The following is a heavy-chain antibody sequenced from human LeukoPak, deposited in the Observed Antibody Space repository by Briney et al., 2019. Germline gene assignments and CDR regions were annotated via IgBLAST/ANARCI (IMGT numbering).Heavy chain of an antibody. CDR1: GFTFSTYA. V-gene: IGHV3-73*01. D-gene: IGHD3-22*01. Sequence: GGSLRLSCAASGFTFSTYAMSWVRQASGKGLEWVGRIRSKTHTYATAYAASVKGRFTISRDDSKNTAYLQMNSLKTEDTAVYYCTRHGGRDYYDSSEDAFDIWGQGTMVTVSS. J-gene: IGHJ3*02. CDR3: TRHGGRDYYDSSEDAFDI. CDR2: IRSKTHTYAT.